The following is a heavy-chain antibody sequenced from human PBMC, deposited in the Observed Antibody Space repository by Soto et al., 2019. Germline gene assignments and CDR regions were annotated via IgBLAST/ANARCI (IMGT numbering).Heavy chain of an antibody. CDR1: GYTFTSYA. CDR3: ARGAAAAQSYYYYGMDV. Sequence: EASVKVSCKASGYTFTSYAMHWVRQAPGQRLEWMGWINAGNGNTKYSQKFQGRVTITRDTSASTAYMELSSLRSEDTAAYYCARGAAAAQSYYYYGMDVWGQGTTVTVSS. D-gene: IGHD6-13*01. V-gene: IGHV1-3*01. CDR2: INAGNGNT. J-gene: IGHJ6*02.